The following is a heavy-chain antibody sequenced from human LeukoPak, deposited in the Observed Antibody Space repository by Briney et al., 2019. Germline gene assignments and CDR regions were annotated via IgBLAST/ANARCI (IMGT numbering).Heavy chain of an antibody. D-gene: IGHD1-26*01. CDR3: AKVPSGSYYAEYFQH. CDR1: GFTFSSYA. J-gene: IGHJ1*01. Sequence: GGSLRLSCAASGFTFSSYAMSWVRQAPGKGLEWVSAISGSGGSTYYADSVKGRFTISRDNSKNTLYLQMNSLRAEDTAVYYCAKVPSGSYYAEYFQHWGQGTLVTVSS. V-gene: IGHV3-23*01. CDR2: ISGSGGST.